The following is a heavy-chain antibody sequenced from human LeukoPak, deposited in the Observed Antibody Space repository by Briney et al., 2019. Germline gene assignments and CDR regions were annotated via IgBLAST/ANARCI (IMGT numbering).Heavy chain of an antibody. V-gene: IGHV4-59*01. J-gene: IGHJ5*02. D-gene: IGHD3-10*01. Sequence: SETLSLTCTVSGGSISSYYWSWIRQPPGKGLECIGYISYSGSTNYNPSLKSRVTISVDTSKKQFSLILSSVTAADTAVYYCARISDWFDPWGQGTLVTVSS. CDR3: ARISDWFDP. CDR2: ISYSGST. CDR1: GGSISSYY.